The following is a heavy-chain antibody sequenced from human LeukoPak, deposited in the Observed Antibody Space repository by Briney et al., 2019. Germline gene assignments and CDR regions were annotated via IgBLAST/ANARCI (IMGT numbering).Heavy chain of an antibody. V-gene: IGHV3-21*04. CDR1: GFTFSSYS. CDR3: ARVGTARDYYGSVRFDP. Sequence: GGSLRLSCAASGFTFSSYSMNWVRQAPGKGLEWVSSISSSSSYIYYADSVKGRFTISRDNSKNTLYLQMNSLRAEDTAVYYCARVGTARDYYGSVRFDPWGQGTLVTVSS. D-gene: IGHD3-10*01. CDR2: ISSSSSYI. J-gene: IGHJ5*02.